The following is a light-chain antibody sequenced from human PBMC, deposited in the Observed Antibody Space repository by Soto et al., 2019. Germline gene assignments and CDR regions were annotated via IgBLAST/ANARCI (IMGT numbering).Light chain of an antibody. Sequence: QSVLTQPPSVSGAPGQGVTISCTGSSSNIGAGYDVHWYQQLPGTAPNLLIYGNSNRPSGVPDRFSGSKSGTSASLAITGLQAEDEADYYCQSYDSSLSGVVFGGGTKLTVL. J-gene: IGLJ2*01. CDR2: GNS. CDR1: SSNIGAGYD. CDR3: QSYDSSLSGVV. V-gene: IGLV1-40*01.